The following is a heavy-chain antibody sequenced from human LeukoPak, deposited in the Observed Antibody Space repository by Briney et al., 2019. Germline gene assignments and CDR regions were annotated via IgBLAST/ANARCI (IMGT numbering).Heavy chain of an antibody. CDR1: GYTFTSYD. Sequence: ASVKVSCKASGYTFTSYDINWVRQATGQGLEWMGWMNPNSGNTGYAQKFQGRVTMTRNTSISTAYMELSSLRSEDTAVYYCARQLGYCSSTSCRGAYDYWGQGTLVTVSS. CDR3: ARQLGYCSSTSCRGAYDY. D-gene: IGHD2-2*01. CDR2: MNPNSGNT. J-gene: IGHJ4*02. V-gene: IGHV1-8*01.